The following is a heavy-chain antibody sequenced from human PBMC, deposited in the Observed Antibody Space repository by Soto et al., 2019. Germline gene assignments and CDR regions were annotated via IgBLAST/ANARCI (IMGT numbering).Heavy chain of an antibody. D-gene: IGHD1-26*01. CDR3: AKDLSGSSYYDGLDV. J-gene: IGHJ6*02. CDR1: GFSFRSYA. Sequence: GGSLRLSCAASGFSFRSYAMHWVRQAPGKGLEWVAVISIDGKNEGYADSVKGRVTISRDNSKSTLFLEMNSLRPEDAAVYYCAKDLSGSSYYDGLDVWGQGTTVTVSS. CDR2: ISIDGKNE. V-gene: IGHV3-30*18.